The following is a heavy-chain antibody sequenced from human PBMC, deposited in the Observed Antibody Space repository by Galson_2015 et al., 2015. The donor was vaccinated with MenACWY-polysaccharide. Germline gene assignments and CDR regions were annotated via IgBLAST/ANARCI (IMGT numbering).Heavy chain of an antibody. CDR1: GYSISSGYY. Sequence: ETLSLTCAVSGYSISSGYYWGWIRQPPGKGLEWIGSIYHSGSTYYNPSLKSRVTISVDTSKNQFSLKLRSVTAADTAVYYCARVEKYSGSYYILHWGQGTLVTVSS. J-gene: IGHJ4*02. CDR3: ARVEKYSGSYYILH. V-gene: IGHV4-38-2*01. D-gene: IGHD1-26*01. CDR2: IYHSGST.